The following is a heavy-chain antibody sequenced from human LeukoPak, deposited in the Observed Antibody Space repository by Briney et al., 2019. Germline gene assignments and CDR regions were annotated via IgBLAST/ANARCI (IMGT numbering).Heavy chain of an antibody. J-gene: IGHJ5*02. D-gene: IGHD1-14*01. Sequence: ASVKVSCKASGYTFTSYAMHWVRQAPGQGLEWMGVINPSGDGTNYPQRFQGRVTLTRDTSTSTVYMELTSLRSEDTAMYYCAKETPNTGWFDPWGQGTLVTVSS. CDR1: GYTFTSYA. CDR2: INPSGDGT. CDR3: AKETPNTGWFDP. V-gene: IGHV1-46*01.